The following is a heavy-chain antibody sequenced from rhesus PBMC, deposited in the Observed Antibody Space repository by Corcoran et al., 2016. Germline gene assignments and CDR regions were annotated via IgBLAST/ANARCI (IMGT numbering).Heavy chain of an antibody. Sequence: QVQLQESGPGLVKSSETLSLTCVVPGGSICDSYWSWLRQSPGKGLEWIGRLHDSGWDTDYSPSLKRRVTISLGTSKNHLSLKLTSVTAADTAVYFCAKMVSSWNNPAFDFWGQGLRVTVSS. CDR1: GGSICDSY. V-gene: IGHV4-160*01. D-gene: IGHD1-20*01. J-gene: IGHJ3*01. CDR3: AKMVSSWNNPAFDF. CDR2: LHDSGWDT.